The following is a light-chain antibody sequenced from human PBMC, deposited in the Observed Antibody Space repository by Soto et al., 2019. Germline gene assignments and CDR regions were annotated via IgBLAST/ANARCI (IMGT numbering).Light chain of an antibody. CDR1: QDISNY. V-gene: IGKV1-33*01. J-gene: IGKJ5*01. CDR3: EQSDNPR. Sequence: DIQMTQSPSSLSASVGDRVTITCQASQDISNYLNWDQQKPGKAPNLLVYGASNLETGVPSRFSGSGSGTEFIFTIASLQPEDIATYFCEQSDNPRLGQGTRLEIK. CDR2: GAS.